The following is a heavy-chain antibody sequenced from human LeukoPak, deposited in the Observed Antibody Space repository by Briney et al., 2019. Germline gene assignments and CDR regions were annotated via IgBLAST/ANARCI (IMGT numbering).Heavy chain of an antibody. V-gene: IGHV3-53*04. CDR1: GFTFSNAW. CDR2: IYSGGST. D-gene: IGHD6-19*01. J-gene: IGHJ4*02. Sequence: PGGSFRLSCAASGFTFSNAWMSWVRQAPGKGLEWVSVIYSGGSTYYADSVKGRFTISRHNSKNTLYLQMNSLRAEDTAVYYCASETVAGTYWGQGTLVTVSS. CDR3: ASETVAGTY.